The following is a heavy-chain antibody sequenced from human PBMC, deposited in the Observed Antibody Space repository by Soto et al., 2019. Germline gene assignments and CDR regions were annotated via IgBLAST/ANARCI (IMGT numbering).Heavy chain of an antibody. V-gene: IGHV4-30-4*01. CDR2: IYYSGNT. D-gene: IGHD3-22*01. Sequence: SETLSLTCSVSGGSISSGYYYWSWIRQPPGKGLEWIGNIYYSGNTYYNPSLKSRLIISIDTSKNQFSLKVGSVTAADTAVYYCARRSYYDSSGYPNWFDPWGQGTLVTVSS. CDR1: GGSISSGYYY. J-gene: IGHJ5*02. CDR3: ARRSYYDSSGYPNWFDP.